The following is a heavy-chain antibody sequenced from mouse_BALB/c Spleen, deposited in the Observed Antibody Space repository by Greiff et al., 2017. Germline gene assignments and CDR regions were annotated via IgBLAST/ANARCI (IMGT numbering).Heavy chain of an antibody. CDR2: ISSGGST. V-gene: IGHV5-6-5*01. J-gene: IGHJ4*01. CDR1: GFTFSSYA. Sequence: EVQLQESGGGLVKPGGSLKLSCAASGFTFSSYAMSWVRQTPEKRLEWVASISSGGSTYYPDSVKGRFTISRDNARNILYLQMSSLRSEDTAMYYCARGEDLDAMDYWGQGTSVTVSS. CDR3: ARGEDLDAMDY.